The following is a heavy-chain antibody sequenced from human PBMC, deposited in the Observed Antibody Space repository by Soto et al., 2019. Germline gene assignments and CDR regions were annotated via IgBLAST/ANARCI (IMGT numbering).Heavy chain of an antibody. Sequence: DVQLLESGGGLVQPAGSLRLSSAASGFTFSSYAMGWVRQGTGKGLEWVAVVSIGGSTHYADAVRGRFTISRDNSKNTLSLQMNSLTAEDTAVYFCAKRRGAGGHFDYWGQGALVTVTS. CDR3: AKRRGAGGHFDY. J-gene: IGHJ4*02. V-gene: IGHV3-23*01. CDR1: GFTFSSYA. CDR2: VSIGGST. D-gene: IGHD2-15*01.